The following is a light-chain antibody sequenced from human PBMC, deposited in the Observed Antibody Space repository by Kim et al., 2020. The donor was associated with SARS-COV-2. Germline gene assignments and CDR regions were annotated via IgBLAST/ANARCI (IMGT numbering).Light chain of an antibody. CDR2: SNN. CDR3: AAWDDSLNGWV. Sequence: ELTQPPSASGTPGQRVTISCSGSSSNIGSNTVNWYQQLPGTAPKLLIYSNNQRPSGVPDRFSGSKSGTSASLAISGLQSEDVADYYCAAWDDSLNGWVFGGGTQLTVL. CDR1: SSNIGSNT. V-gene: IGLV1-44*01. J-gene: IGLJ3*02.